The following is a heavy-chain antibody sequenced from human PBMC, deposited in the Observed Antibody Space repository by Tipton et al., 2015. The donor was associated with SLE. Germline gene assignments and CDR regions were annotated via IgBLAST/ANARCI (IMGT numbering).Heavy chain of an antibody. V-gene: IGHV3-11*05. CDR1: GFTFSDYY. CDR2: ISSSSSYT. Sequence: SLRLSCAASGFTFSDYYMSWIRQAPGKGLEWVSYISSSSSYTNYADSVKGRFTISRDNAKNSLYLQMNSLRTEDTASYYCAKEVLTGSYYYYGMDVWGQGTTVTVSS. CDR3: AKEVLTGSYYYYGMDV. J-gene: IGHJ6*02. D-gene: IGHD3-9*01.